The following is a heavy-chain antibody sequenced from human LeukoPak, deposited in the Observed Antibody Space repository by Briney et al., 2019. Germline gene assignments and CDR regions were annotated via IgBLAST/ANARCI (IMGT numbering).Heavy chain of an antibody. CDR3: ARASGGGMDV. D-gene: IGHD3-10*01. Sequence: GGSLRLPCAASGFTLCRYDMLGAPHSRGKGLEWVSDINSAGYTYYPGSGKGRFSISRENGKNSLYLPMNNPKTGDTAVYFCARASGGGMDVCGQGTTVTVSS. J-gene: IGHJ6*02. CDR2: INSAGYT. CDR1: GFTLCRYD. V-gene: IGHV3-13*04.